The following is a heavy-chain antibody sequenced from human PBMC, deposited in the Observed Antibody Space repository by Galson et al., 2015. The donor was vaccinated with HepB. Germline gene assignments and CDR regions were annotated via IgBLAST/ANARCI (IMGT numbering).Heavy chain of an antibody. D-gene: IGHD5-12*01. CDR1: GFTFSSYG. CDR2: ISYDGSNK. V-gene: IGHV3-30*18. J-gene: IGHJ4*02. CDR3: AKPEGYDYGIPFDY. Sequence: SLRLSCAASGFTFSSYGMHWVRQAPGKGLEWVAVISYDGSNKYYADSVKGRFTISRDNSKNTLYLQMNSLRAEDTAVYYCAKPEGYDYGIPFDYWGQGTLVTVSS.